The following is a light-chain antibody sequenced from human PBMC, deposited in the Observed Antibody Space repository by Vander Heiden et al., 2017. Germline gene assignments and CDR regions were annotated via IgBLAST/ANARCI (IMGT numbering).Light chain of an antibody. Sequence: QSVLTQPPSVSAAPGQKVTISCSGSCSNIGKNYVSWYQQLPGTAPKLLIDDNTKRPTGIPDRFSGSKSGTSATLGITGLLPGDEAEYYCGTWDSSLSVSVVFGGGTKLTVL. CDR3: GTWDSSLSVSVV. J-gene: IGLJ2*01. CDR2: DNT. CDR1: CSNIGKNY. V-gene: IGLV1-51*01.